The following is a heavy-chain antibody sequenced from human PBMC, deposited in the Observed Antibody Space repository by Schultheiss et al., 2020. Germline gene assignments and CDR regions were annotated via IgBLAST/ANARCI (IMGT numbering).Heavy chain of an antibody. J-gene: IGHJ4*02. Sequence: GGSLRLSCAASGFTFSNYAMHWVRQAPGKGLEWVAVISYDGTNTYYADSVKGRFTISRDNTKNTLYLQMNSLRAEDSAVYSCAREHSSWSFDYWGQGTPVTVSS. CDR1: GFTFSNYA. D-gene: IGHD6-6*01. V-gene: IGHV3-30-3*01. CDR2: ISYDGTNT. CDR3: AREHSSWSFDY.